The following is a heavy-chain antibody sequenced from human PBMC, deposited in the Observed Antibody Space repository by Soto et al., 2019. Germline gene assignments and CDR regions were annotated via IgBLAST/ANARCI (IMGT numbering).Heavy chain of an antibody. V-gene: IGHV4-39*01. J-gene: IGHJ4*02. CDR3: ARQVVDGTVAGAGSLDY. CDR1: GGSISSTSYY. CDR2: VYYSGST. Sequence: QLQLQESGPGLVKPSETLSLTCTVSGGSISSTSYYWVWIRQPPGKGLEWIGSVYYSGSTYYNPSLTSRVTMSVDTSENQFSLRLRSVTAADTAVYYCARQVVDGTVAGAGSLDYWGQGTLVTVSS. D-gene: IGHD6-19*01.